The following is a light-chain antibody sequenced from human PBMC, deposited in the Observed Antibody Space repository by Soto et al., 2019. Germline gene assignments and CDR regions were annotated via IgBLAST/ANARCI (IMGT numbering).Light chain of an antibody. V-gene: IGKV3-20*01. Sequence: DIVLTQSPGTLSLSPGERATLSCRASRSVSSTYLAWYQHKPGQAPRLLIYGTSSRATGIPDRFSGSGSGTDFSLTISGLEPEDFVVYYCHQYGGSPGTFGGGTKVEIK. CDR2: GTS. CDR1: RSVSSTY. J-gene: IGKJ4*01. CDR3: HQYGGSPGT.